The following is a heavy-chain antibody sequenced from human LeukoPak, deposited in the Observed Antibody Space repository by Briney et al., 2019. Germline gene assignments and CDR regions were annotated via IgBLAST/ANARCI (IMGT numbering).Heavy chain of an antibody. Sequence: GGSLRLSCSASGFTFSSSAMHWVRQAPGKGLEWVSAISGSGGSTYYADSVKGRFTISRDNSKNTLYLQMNSLRAEDTAVYYCAKEPRGIAAAGTRAFDIWGQGTMVTVSS. D-gene: IGHD6-13*01. V-gene: IGHV3-23*01. J-gene: IGHJ3*02. CDR3: AKEPRGIAAAGTRAFDI. CDR1: GFTFSSSA. CDR2: ISGSGGST.